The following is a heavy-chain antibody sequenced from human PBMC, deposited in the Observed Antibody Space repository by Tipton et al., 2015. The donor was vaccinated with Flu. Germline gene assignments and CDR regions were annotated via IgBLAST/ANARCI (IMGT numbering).Heavy chain of an antibody. CDR1: GFTFNTYW. CDR3: ARTRGGYCSSTSCFADYFDF. Sequence: SLRLSCAASGFTFNTYWMSWVRQAPGKGLEWVANIKQGGSEEYYVDSVKGRFTISRDNAKNSLYLQMNSLRAEDTAVYYCARTRGGYCSSTSCFADYFDFWGQGTQVTVSS. CDR2: IKQGGSEE. D-gene: IGHD2-2*01. J-gene: IGHJ4*02. V-gene: IGHV3-7*01.